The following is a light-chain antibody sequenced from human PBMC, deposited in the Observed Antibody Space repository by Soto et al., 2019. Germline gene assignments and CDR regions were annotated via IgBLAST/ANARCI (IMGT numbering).Light chain of an antibody. CDR3: QQDGSSPT. CDR2: DAS. CDR1: QSVRSSY. Sequence: EIVLTQSPDTLSLSPGERATLSCRASQSVRSSYLAWYQQKPGQAPSLLIYDASKRATGIPDRFSGSGSGTDFTLDISRLEHEDFAVYYCQQDGSSPTFGQGTKVEIK. J-gene: IGKJ1*01. V-gene: IGKV3-20*01.